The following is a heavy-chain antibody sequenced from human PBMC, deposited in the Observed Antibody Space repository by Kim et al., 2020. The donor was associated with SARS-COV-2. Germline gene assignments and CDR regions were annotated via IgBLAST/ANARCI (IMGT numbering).Heavy chain of an antibody. CDR3: ARQTGTTEPTKYYFHY. D-gene: IGHD1-7*01. CDR1: GGSISSSSYY. V-gene: IGHV4-39*01. Sequence: SETLSLTCTVSGGSISSSSYYWGWIRQPPGKGLEWIGSIYCSGSTYYNPSLKSLVTISVDTSKNQFSLKLSAVTAADTAVYYCARQTGTTEPTKYYFHYWGQGTLVTDSS. J-gene: IGHJ4*02. CDR2: IYCSGST.